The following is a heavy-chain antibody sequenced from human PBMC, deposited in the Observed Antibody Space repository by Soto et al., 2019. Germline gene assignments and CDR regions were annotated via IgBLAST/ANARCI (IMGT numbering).Heavy chain of an antibody. Sequence: GGSLRLSCAASGFTFTSYAMSWVRQAPGKGLEWVSAISGSGGSTYYADSVKGRFTISRDNSKNTLYLQMNSLRAEDTAVYYCAKVSTPLVPYYYYGMDVWGQGTTVTVSS. CDR2: ISGSGGST. V-gene: IGHV3-23*01. CDR3: AKVSTPLVPYYYYGMDV. CDR1: GFTFTSYA. D-gene: IGHD5-18*01. J-gene: IGHJ6*02.